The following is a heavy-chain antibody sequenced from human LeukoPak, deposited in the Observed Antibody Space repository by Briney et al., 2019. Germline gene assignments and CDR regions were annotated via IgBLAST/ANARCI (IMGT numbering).Heavy chain of an antibody. CDR2: IYYSGST. D-gene: IGHD3-22*01. J-gene: IGHJ3*02. CDR3: ARAPIGYYDSSGYPGRGAFDI. Sequence: SETLSLTCTVSGGSISSYYWSWIRQPPGKGLEWIGYIYYSGSTNYNPSLKSRVTISVDTSKNQFSLKLGSVTAADTAVYYCARAPIGYYDSSGYPGRGAFDIWGQGTMVTVSS. CDR1: GGSISSYY. V-gene: IGHV4-59*01.